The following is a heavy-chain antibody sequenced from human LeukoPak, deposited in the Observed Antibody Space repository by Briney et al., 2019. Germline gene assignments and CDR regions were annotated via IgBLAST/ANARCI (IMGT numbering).Heavy chain of an antibody. Sequence: ASVKVSCKASGYTFTSYAMHWVRQAPGQRLEWMGWINAGNGNTKYSQKFQGRVTMTRDTSTSTVYMELSSLRSDDTAVYYCARTAARRFDYWGQGTLVTVSS. J-gene: IGHJ4*02. CDR1: GYTFTSYA. CDR2: INAGNGNT. CDR3: ARTAARRFDY. V-gene: IGHV1-3*01. D-gene: IGHD6-6*01.